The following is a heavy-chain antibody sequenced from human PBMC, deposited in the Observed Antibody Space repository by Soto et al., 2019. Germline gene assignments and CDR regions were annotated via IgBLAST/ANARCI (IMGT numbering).Heavy chain of an antibody. CDR1: GGSISSSSYW. CDR3: ANGLGPTPCIDY. Sequence: QLQLQESGPGLVKPSETLSLTCTVSGGSISSSSYWWGCIRQSPSMGLDWIGSAYSSGSPYYSPSPRSRVPMSLVSAKNQFALQMTSVAAADTAVYFCANGLGPTPCIDYWGQGTLVTVAS. V-gene: IGHV4-39*01. CDR2: AYSSGSP. D-gene: IGHD6-19*01. J-gene: IGHJ4*02.